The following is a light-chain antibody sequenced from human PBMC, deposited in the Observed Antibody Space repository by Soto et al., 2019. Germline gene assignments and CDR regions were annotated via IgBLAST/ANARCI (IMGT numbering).Light chain of an antibody. Sequence: DIVMTQSPDSLAVSLGERATINCKSSQSVLYNSNNKNYLAWYQQKPGQPPKLLIYWASTRESGVPDRFSGRGSGTEVTLTISSLQAGDLAVYYCQQYYDTPYTFGQGTKLEIK. CDR1: QSVLYNSNNKNY. CDR2: WAS. V-gene: IGKV4-1*01. J-gene: IGKJ2*01. CDR3: QQYYDTPYT.